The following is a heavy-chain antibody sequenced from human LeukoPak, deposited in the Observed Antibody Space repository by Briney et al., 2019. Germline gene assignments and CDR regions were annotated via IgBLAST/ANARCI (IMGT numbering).Heavy chain of an antibody. CDR1: GFTFSSYA. CDR3: AKELWDSSINYPFDF. D-gene: IGHD6-13*01. CDR2: ISGSGGST. Sequence: GGSLRLSCAASGFTFSSYAMSWVRQAPGKGLEWVSTISGSGGSTYNADSVKGRFTISRDNSKNTLYLQMNSLGAEDTAVYYCAKELWDSSINYPFDFWGQGTLVTVSS. J-gene: IGHJ4*02. V-gene: IGHV3-23*01.